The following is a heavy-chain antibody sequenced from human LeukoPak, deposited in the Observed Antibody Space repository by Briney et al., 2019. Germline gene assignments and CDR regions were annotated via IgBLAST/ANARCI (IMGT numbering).Heavy chain of an antibody. CDR2: ISYDGSSK. Sequence: PGGSLRLSCAASGFTFSSYAMHWVRQAPGKGLEWVAVISYDGSSKYYADSVKGRFTISRDNSKNTLYLQMNSLRAEDTAVYYCAREPLSRDYYDSSGFDYWGQGTLVTVSS. D-gene: IGHD3-22*01. CDR3: AREPLSRDYYDSSGFDY. CDR1: GFTFSSYA. J-gene: IGHJ4*02. V-gene: IGHV3-30-3*01.